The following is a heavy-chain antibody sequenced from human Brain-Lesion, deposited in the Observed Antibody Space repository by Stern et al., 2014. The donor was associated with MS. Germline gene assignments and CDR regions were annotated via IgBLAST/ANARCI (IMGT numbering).Heavy chain of an antibody. D-gene: IGHD3-22*01. CDR2: IYYIGSP. J-gene: IGHJ4*02. CDR3: ARGESSRYYYYFDY. V-gene: IGHV4-30-4*01. CDR1: GDSISSGDNY. Sequence: VHLVESGPGLVKPSQTLSLTCNVSGDSISSGDNYWSWIRQSPGKGLEWIGYIYYIGSPFYNPSLKSRVTISVDTSQNQFSLRLSSVTAADTAVYYCARGESSRYYYYFDYWGQGTLVTVSS.